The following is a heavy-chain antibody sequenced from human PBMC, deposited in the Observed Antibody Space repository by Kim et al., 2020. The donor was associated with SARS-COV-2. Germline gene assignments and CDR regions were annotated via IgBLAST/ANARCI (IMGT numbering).Heavy chain of an antibody. D-gene: IGHD2-15*01. CDR3: AREQGYCSGGSCYSHFDY. CDR2: IIPIFGTA. J-gene: IGHJ4*02. CDR1: GGTFSSYA. V-gene: IGHV1-69*13. Sequence: SVKVSCKASGGTFSSYAISWVRQAPGQGLEWMGGIIPIFGTANYAQKFQGRVTITADESTSTAYMELSSLRSEDTAVYYCAREQGYCSGGSCYSHFDYWGQGTLGTV.